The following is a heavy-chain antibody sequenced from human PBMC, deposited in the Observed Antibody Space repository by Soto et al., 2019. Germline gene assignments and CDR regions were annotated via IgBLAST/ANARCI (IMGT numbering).Heavy chain of an antibody. Sequence: SVKVSCKASGGTFSSYAISWVRQAPGQGLEWMGGIIPIFGTANYAQKFQGRVTITADESTSTAYMELSSLRSEDTAVYYCARAWRTFFIAAAGGDAFDIWGQGTMVTVSS. V-gene: IGHV1-69*13. D-gene: IGHD6-13*01. CDR1: GGTFSSYA. J-gene: IGHJ3*02. CDR2: IIPIFGTA. CDR3: ARAWRTFFIAAAGGDAFDI.